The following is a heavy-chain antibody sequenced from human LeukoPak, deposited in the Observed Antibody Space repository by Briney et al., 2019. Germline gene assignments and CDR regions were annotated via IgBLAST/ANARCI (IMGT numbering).Heavy chain of an antibody. CDR1: GYTFTSYY. D-gene: IGHD2-15*01. CDR3: ARDPDALGYCSGGSCPISDVY. Sequence: ASVKVSCKASGYTFTSYYMHWVRQAPGQGLEWMGIINPSGGSTSYAQKFQGRVTMTRDTFTSTVYMELSSLRSEDTAVYYCARDPDALGYCSGGSCPISDVYWGQGTLVTVSS. V-gene: IGHV1-46*01. CDR2: INPSGGST. J-gene: IGHJ4*02.